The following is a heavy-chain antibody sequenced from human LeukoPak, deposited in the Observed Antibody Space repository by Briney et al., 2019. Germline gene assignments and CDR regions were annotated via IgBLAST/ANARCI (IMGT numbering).Heavy chain of an antibody. CDR1: GGSVSSYY. Sequence: PSETLSLTCTVSGGSVSSYYWSWIRQPAGKGLEWIGRIYTSGSTYYNPSLRSQVTMSIDTSKNQFSLKLRSVTAADTAVYFCARAGGSFLYYFDFWGQGTLVTVSS. CDR2: IYTSGST. V-gene: IGHV4-4*07. J-gene: IGHJ4*02. CDR3: ARAGGSFLYYFDF. D-gene: IGHD1-26*01.